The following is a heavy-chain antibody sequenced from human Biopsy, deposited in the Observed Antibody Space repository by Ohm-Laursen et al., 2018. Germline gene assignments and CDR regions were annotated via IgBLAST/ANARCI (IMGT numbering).Heavy chain of an antibody. V-gene: IGHV1-18*01. D-gene: IGHD6-6*01. CDR3: ARDSSRRAREGGMDV. Sequence: SVKVSCKASGYTFSSYGINWVRQAPGQGLEWLGWISTYNGNTNYAQNLQGRVTMTTDTSTSTAYMELRSLRVEDTAVYYCARDSSRRAREGGMDVWGQGTTVTVSS. CDR2: ISTYNGNT. J-gene: IGHJ6*02. CDR1: GYTFSSYG.